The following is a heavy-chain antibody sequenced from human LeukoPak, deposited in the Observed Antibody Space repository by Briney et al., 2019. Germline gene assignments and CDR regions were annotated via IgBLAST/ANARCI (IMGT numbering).Heavy chain of an antibody. CDR3: ARDYSGSYSAFDY. CDR2: IIPILGIA. J-gene: IGHJ4*02. D-gene: IGHD1-26*01. V-gene: IGHV1-69*04. Sequence: SVKVSCKASGGTFSSYAISWVQQAPGQGLEWMGRIIPILGIANYAQKFQGRVTITADKSTSTVYMELSSLRSEDTAVYYCARDYSGSYSAFDYWGQGTLVTVSS. CDR1: GGTFSSYA.